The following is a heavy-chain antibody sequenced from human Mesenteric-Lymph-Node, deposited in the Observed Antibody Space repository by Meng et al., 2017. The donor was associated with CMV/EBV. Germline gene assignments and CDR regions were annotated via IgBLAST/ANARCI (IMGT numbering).Heavy chain of an antibody. CDR2: ISSTGSDL. J-gene: IGHJ4*02. CDR1: GFTFGDYA. D-gene: IGHD6-13*01. CDR3: ARARSMIAAAEGY. Sequence: GESLKISCTASGFTFGDYAMSWVRQAPGKGLEWVAYISSTGSDLSYADSVKGRFTISRDNAKNSLYLQMNSLRAEDTALYYCARARSMIAAAEGYWGQGTLVTVSS. V-gene: IGHV3-20*04.